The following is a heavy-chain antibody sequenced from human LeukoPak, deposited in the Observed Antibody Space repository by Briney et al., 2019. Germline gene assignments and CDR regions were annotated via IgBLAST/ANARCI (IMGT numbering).Heavy chain of an antibody. D-gene: IGHD3-3*01. CDR1: GYTFISYG. V-gene: IGHV1-18*01. CDR2: ISAYNGNT. CDR3: ARELSIFGVGNSWFDP. J-gene: IGHJ5*02. Sequence: ASVKVSCKASGYTFISYGISWVRQAPGQGLEWMGWISAYNGNTNYAQKLQGRVTMTTDTSTSTAYMELRSLRSDDTAVYYCARELSIFGVGNSWFDPWGQGTLVTVSS.